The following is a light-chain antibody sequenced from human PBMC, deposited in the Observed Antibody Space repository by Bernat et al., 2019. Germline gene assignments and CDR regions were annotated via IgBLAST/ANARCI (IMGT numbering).Light chain of an antibody. Sequence: EPPSASGSPGQSVTISCTGTSSDVGGYNYVSWYQQHPGKAPKLMIYEVSKRPSGVPDRFSGSKSGNTASLTVSGLQAEDEADYYCSSYAGSNNLVFGGGTKLTVL. J-gene: IGLJ3*02. CDR2: EVS. CDR3: SSYAGSNNLV. CDR1: SSDVGGYNY. V-gene: IGLV2-8*01.